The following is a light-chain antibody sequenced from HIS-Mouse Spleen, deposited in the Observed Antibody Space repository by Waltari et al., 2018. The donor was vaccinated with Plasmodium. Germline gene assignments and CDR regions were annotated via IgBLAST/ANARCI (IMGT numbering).Light chain of an antibody. J-gene: IGKJ3*01. Sequence: EIVMTQSPATLSVSPGERATLSCRASQSVSSNLAWYQQKPGQAPRLLINGASTRATGIPARFSRSGSGTEFTLTISSLQSEDFAVYYCQQYNNWSFTFGPGTKVDIK. CDR3: QQYNNWSFT. CDR1: QSVSSN. V-gene: IGKV3-15*01. CDR2: GAS.